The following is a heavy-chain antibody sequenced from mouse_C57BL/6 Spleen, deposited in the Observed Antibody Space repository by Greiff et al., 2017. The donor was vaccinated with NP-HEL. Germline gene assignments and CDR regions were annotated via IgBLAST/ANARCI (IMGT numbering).Heavy chain of an antibody. CDR3: ARAYYGSLDY. V-gene: IGHV3-1*01. D-gene: IGHD1-1*01. Sequence: VQLKESGPGMVKPSQSLSLTCTVTGYSITSGYDWHWIRHFPGNKLEWMGYISYSGSTNYNPSLKSRISITHDTSKNHFFLKLNSVTTEDTATYYCARAYYGSLDYWGQGTSVTVSS. CDR1: GYSITSGYD. J-gene: IGHJ4*01. CDR2: ISYSGST.